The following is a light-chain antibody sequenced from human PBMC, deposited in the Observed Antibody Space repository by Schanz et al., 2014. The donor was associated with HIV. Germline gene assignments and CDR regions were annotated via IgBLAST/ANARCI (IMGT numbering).Light chain of an antibody. CDR1: GSEFGTSLS. CDR3: GSYTNSATFV. V-gene: IGLV2-14*02. J-gene: IGLJ1*01. Sequence: QSALTQPASVSGPPGQSITFSCTGGGSEFGTSLSVSWYQQHPGKAPKLILYDDTQRPSEYSDRFSGSKSGNTASLTISGLQAEDEADYYCGSYTNSATFVFGTGTKLTVL. CDR2: DDT.